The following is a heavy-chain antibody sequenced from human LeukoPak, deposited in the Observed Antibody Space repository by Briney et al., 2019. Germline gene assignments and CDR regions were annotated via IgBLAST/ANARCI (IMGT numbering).Heavy chain of an antibody. CDR2: INSVGGTT. CDR1: GFTFNTYG. V-gene: IGHV3-48*04. Sequence: HPGGSLRLSCAASGFTFNTYGMNWFRQAPGRGLEWISYINSVGGTTFYADSVKGRFTISRDNANNTLYLQMNSLRAEDAATYYCARSHMYGDYGEDIWGHGTVVAVSS. CDR3: ARSHMYGDYGEDI. D-gene: IGHD4-17*01. J-gene: IGHJ3*02.